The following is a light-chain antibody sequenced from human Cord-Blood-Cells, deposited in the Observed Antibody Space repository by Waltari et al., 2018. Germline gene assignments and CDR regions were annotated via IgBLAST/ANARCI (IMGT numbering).Light chain of an antibody. CDR2: AAS. Sequence: IQLTQSPSSLSASLGDQATTTSRASQGISSYFAWYQQKPRQAPKLLIYAASTLQSRVPSRFSGSGSGTDATHNISCLQAENFATYYCQQLNSDPGTFGQGTRVEIK. CDR3: QQLNSDPGT. V-gene: IGKV1-9*01. J-gene: IGKJ5*01. CDR1: QGISSY.